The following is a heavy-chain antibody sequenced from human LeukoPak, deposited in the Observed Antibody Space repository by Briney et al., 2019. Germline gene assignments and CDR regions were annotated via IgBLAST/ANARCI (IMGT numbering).Heavy chain of an antibody. V-gene: IGHV3-48*03. J-gene: IGHJ4*02. CDR1: GFTFSSYE. Sequence: GGSLRLSCAASGFTFSSYEMNWVRQAPGKGLEWPSYISSSGSSIYYADSVKGRFTISRDNVKNSLYLQMHSLRAEDTATYYCARIMTGYLAPSDYWGQGTLVTVSS. CDR3: ARIMTGYLAPSDY. D-gene: IGHD3-9*01. CDR2: ISSSGSSI.